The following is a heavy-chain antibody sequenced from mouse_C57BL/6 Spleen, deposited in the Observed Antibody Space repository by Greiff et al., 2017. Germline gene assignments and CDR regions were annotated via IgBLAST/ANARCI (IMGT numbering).Heavy chain of an antibody. CDR3: ARAPYYYGSSPYWYVDV. D-gene: IGHD1-1*01. CDR1: GFTFSSYA. V-gene: IGHV5-4*03. J-gene: IGHJ1*03. Sequence: EVKLVESGGGLVKPGGSLKLSCAASGFTFSSYAMSWVRQTPEKRLEWVATISDGGSYTYYPDNVKGRFTLSRDNAKNNLYLQMSHLKSEDTAMYYCARAPYYYGSSPYWYVDVWGTGTTVTVSS. CDR2: ISDGGSYT.